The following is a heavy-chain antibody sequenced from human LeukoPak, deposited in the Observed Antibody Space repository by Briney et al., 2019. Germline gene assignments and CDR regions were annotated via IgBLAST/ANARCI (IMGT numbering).Heavy chain of an antibody. D-gene: IGHD5-12*01. V-gene: IGHV3-9*01. CDR2: ISWNSGSI. CDR1: GFTFDDYA. J-gene: IGHJ4*02. CDR3: AKDDRGYDSALDY. Sequence: PGGSLRLSCAASGFTFDDYAMHWVRQAPGKGLEWVSGISWNSGSIGYADSVKGRFTISRDNAKNSLYLQMNSLRAEDTALYYCAKDDRGYDSALDYWGQGTLVTVSS.